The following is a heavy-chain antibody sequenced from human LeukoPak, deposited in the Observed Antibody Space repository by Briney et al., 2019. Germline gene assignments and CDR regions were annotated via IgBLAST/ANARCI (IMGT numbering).Heavy chain of an antibody. CDR2: IHGNGNT. CDR3: MTQNGEIDH. J-gene: IGHJ4*02. D-gene: IGHD2-8*01. CDR1: GVSISSYY. V-gene: IGHV4-4*07. Sequence: SETLSLTCSVSGVSISSYYWAWIRQPAGRPLEWIGRIHGNGNTDYNPSLKSRLTMSRDTSKNHFSLRLGSVTAADTATYYCMTQNGEIDHWGQGTLVTVSS.